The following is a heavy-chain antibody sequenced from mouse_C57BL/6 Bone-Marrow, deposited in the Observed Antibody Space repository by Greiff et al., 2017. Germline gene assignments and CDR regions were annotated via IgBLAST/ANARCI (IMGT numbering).Heavy chain of an antibody. CDR2: ISGGGGNT. J-gene: IGHJ1*03. V-gene: IGHV5-9*01. D-gene: IGHD1-1*01. CDR3: ARQVTTVLATKYFDV. Sequence: EVKVEESGGGLVKPGGSLKLSCAASGFTFSSYTMSWVRQTPEKRLQWVAAISGGGGNTYYPDRVKGRFTISRDNDKNILSLQMSRLRSEDTALXYGARQVTTVLATKYFDVWGTGTTVTVSS. CDR1: GFTFSSYT.